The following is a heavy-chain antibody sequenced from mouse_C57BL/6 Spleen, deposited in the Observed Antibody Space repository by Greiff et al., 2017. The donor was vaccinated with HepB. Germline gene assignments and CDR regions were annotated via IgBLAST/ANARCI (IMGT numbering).Heavy chain of an antibody. D-gene: IGHD2-3*01. J-gene: IGHJ1*03. CDR2: INYDGSST. CDR3: ARGGWLGYFDV. CDR1: GFTFSDYY. V-gene: IGHV5-16*01. Sequence: EVQLVESEGGLVQPGSSMKLSCTASGFTFSDYYMAWVRQVPEKGLEWVANINYDGSSTYYLDSLKSRFIISRDNAKNILYLQMSSLKSEDTATYYCARGGWLGYFDVWGTGTTVTVSS.